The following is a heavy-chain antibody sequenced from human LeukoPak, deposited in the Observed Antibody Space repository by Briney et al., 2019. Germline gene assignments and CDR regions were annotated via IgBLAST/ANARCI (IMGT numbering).Heavy chain of an antibody. J-gene: IGHJ6*03. CDR2: INLNSGGT. CDR3: ARWATIFGVVTYYMDV. Sequence: GASVRVSCKASGYTFTGYYMHWVRQAPGQGLEWMGWINLNSGGTNYAQKFQDRVTMTRDTSISTAYMELSRLRSDDTAVYYCARWATIFGVVTYYMDVWGKGTTVTASS. D-gene: IGHD3-3*01. CDR1: GYTFTGYY. V-gene: IGHV1-2*02.